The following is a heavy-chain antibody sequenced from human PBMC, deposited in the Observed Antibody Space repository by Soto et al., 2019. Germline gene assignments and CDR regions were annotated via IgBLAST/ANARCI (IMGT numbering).Heavy chain of an antibody. CDR2: VHFSGNT. Sequence: SETLSLACSVSAGSVRNGMYYWSWVRQPPGKGLAWLGNVHFSGNTIYSPSLMGRVTMSVDMSKNHVFLELTSVTAADTAMYYCARYCSNLDCYSLYYFDSWGQGTQVTVSS. CDR3: ARYCSNLDCYSLYYFDS. D-gene: IGHD2-2*01. V-gene: IGHV4-61*01. CDR1: AGSVRNGMYY. J-gene: IGHJ4*02.